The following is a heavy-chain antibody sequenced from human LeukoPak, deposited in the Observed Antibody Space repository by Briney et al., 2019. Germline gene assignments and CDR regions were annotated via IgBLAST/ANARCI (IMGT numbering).Heavy chain of an antibody. Sequence: GGSLRLSCAASGFTYSNVWMNWVRQAPGKGPEWVANIRPDGNVAFHVDFVKGRFSISRDNAKNTLYLQMNGLRVEDTALYYCARDDHWGWDKWGRGTLVTVSS. V-gene: IGHV3-7*01. CDR2: IRPDGNVA. CDR1: GFTYSNVW. D-gene: IGHD7-27*01. CDR3: ARDDHWGWDK. J-gene: IGHJ4*02.